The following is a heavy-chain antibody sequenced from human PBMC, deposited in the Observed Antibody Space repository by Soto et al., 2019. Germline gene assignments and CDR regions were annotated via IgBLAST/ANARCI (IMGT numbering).Heavy chain of an antibody. V-gene: IGHV3-23*01. CDR2: ISGSGGST. J-gene: IGHJ4*02. CDR1: GFTFSSYA. CDR3: ANNGVSYSSSSRGGDY. D-gene: IGHD6-6*01. Sequence: EVQLWESGGGLVQPGGSLRLSCAASGFTFSSYAMSWVRQAPGKGLEWVSAISGSGGSTYYADSVKGRFTISRDNSKNTCYLQMSSLRAEDTAVYYGANNGVSYSSSSRGGDYWGQGTLVTVSS.